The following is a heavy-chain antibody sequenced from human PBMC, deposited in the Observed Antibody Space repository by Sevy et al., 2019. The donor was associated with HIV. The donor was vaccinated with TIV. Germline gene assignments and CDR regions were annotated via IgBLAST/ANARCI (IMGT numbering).Heavy chain of an antibody. CDR3: TTEFTTSGRAGAFDN. Sequence: GGSLRLSCAASGFSVSSNYMSWVRQAPGKGPEWVSVIHSGGKISYADSVQGRFTISRDDSRSTVYLQMSSLRTEDTAVYYCTTEFTTSGRAGAFDNWGQGTLVTVSS. D-gene: IGHD5-12*01. J-gene: IGHJ4*02. CDR2: IHSGGKI. V-gene: IGHV3-53*05. CDR1: GFSVSSNY.